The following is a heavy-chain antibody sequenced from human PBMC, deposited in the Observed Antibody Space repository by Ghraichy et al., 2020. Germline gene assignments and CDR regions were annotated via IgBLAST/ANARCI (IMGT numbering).Heavy chain of an antibody. CDR2: IYYSGST. Sequence: LSLTCTVSRGSINSGGYYWSWIRQHPGKGLEWIGYIYYSGSTYSNPSLKSRVTISLDTSKNQFSLKLNSVTAADTAIYYCARGPQMVVRGVIGAFDIWGQGTMVTVSS. V-gene: IGHV4-31*03. D-gene: IGHD3-10*01. CDR1: RGSINSGGYY. J-gene: IGHJ3*02. CDR3: ARGPQMVVRGVIGAFDI.